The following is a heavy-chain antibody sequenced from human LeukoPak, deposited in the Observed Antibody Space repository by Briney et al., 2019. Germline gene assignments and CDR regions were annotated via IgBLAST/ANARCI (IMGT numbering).Heavy chain of an antibody. CDR1: GGSISSGDSY. CDR2: IYYSGNT. Sequence: PSETLSLTCTVSGGSISSGDSYWSRIRQPPGRGLEWIGYIYYSGNTYYNPSLKSRVTISVDTSKNQFSLKLSSVTAADTAVYYCAREALRPSRWFDPWGQGTLVTVSS. CDR3: AREALRPSRWFDP. D-gene: IGHD4-17*01. J-gene: IGHJ5*02. V-gene: IGHV4-30-4*01.